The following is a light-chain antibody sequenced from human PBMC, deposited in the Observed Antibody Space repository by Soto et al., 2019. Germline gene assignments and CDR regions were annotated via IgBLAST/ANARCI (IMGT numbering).Light chain of an antibody. Sequence: ILFTQSPATLSLSPGERATLSCRASQSVSSYLDWYQQKPGQAPRLLIFYASFRGTGIPERFSGSGSGADFTLTISRLEADDFGVYYCQHYGTSTWTFGQGTKVDIK. CDR2: YAS. CDR3: QHYGTSTWT. J-gene: IGKJ1*01. CDR1: QSVSSY. V-gene: IGKV3-20*01.